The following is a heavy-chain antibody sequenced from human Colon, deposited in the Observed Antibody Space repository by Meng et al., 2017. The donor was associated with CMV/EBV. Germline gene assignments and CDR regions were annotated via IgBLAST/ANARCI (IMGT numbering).Heavy chain of an antibody. CDR2: INPNSGGT. D-gene: IGHD6-19*01. CDR3: ARDFSSGWRDFDY. Sequence: ASVTVSCKASGGTFSSYAISWVRQAPGQGLEWMGWINPNSGGTNYVQKFQGRVTMTRDTSISTAYMELSRLRSDDTAVYYCARDFSSGWRDFDYWGQGTLVTVSS. CDR1: GGTFSSYA. J-gene: IGHJ4*02. V-gene: IGHV1-2*02.